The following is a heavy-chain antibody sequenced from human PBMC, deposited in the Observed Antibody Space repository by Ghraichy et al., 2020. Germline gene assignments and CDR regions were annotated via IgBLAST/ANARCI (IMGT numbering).Heavy chain of an antibody. CDR3: AREVIGWYYGMDV. D-gene: IGHD6-19*01. CDR2: IKQDGTEK. Sequence: GGSLRLSCAGSGFTFSSYWMTWVRQAPGKGLEWVANIKQDGTEKYYVDSVKGRFTISRDNAKNSLSLQMNSLRAEDTAVYYCAREVIGWYYGMDVWGPGTTVTVS. J-gene: IGHJ6*02. CDR1: GFTFSSYW. V-gene: IGHV3-7*01.